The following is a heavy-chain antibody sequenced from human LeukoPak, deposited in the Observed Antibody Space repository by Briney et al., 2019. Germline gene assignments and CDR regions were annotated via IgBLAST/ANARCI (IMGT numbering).Heavy chain of an antibody. CDR3: ARGGAARPDY. CDR1: GFTFNRYT. Sequence: GGSLRLSCAASGFTFNRYTMNWVRQAPGKGLELVSSINPNSDYTDYGDSVKGRFTISRDNAKNSLYLQMNSLRAEDMAVYYCARGGAARPDYWGQGTLVTVSS. D-gene: IGHD6-6*01. J-gene: IGHJ4*02. CDR2: INPNSDYT. V-gene: IGHV3-21*01.